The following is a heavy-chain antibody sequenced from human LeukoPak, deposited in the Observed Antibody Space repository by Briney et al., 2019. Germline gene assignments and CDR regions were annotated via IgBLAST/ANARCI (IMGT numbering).Heavy chain of an antibody. CDR2: ISSSSSYI. CDR1: GFTFNRSW. V-gene: IGHV3-21*01. CDR3: ARGSSSSLPA. D-gene: IGHD6-13*01. Sequence: PGGSLRLSCAASGFTFNRSWMNWVRQAPGKGLEWVSSISSSSSYIYYADSVKGRFTISRDNAKNSLYLQMNSLRAEDTAVYYCARGSSSSLPAGGQGTLVTVSS. J-gene: IGHJ4*02.